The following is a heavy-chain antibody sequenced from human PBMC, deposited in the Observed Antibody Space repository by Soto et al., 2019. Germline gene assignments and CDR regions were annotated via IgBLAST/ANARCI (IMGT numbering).Heavy chain of an antibody. CDR2: IDPSGSTM. D-gene: IGHD3-16*01. V-gene: IGHV3-11*01. J-gene: IGHJ6*02. Sequence: QVQLVESGGGLVKPGGSLRLSCAASEFTFSAYYMSWIRQAPGKGLEWVSYIDPSGSTMSYADSMKGRFTISRDNAKNQLYLKRTALGAKEPAVFYCAGGTSGMAFWGQGTTVTVSS. CDR3: AGGTSGMAF. CDR1: EFTFSAYY.